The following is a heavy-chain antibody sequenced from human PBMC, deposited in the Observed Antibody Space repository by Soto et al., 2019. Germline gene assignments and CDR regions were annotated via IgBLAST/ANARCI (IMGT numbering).Heavy chain of an antibody. V-gene: IGHV4-59*01. Sequence: SETLSLTCTVSGRSISSYYWSWIRQPPGKGLEWIGYIYYSGSTNYNPSLKSRVTISVDTSKNQFSLKLSSVTAADTAVYYCARARGNDYNWGSYPYTLSRPYYFDYWGQGTLVTVSS. J-gene: IGHJ4*02. D-gene: IGHD3-16*01. CDR2: IYYSGST. CDR3: ARARGNDYNWGSYPYTLSRPYYFDY. CDR1: GRSISSYY.